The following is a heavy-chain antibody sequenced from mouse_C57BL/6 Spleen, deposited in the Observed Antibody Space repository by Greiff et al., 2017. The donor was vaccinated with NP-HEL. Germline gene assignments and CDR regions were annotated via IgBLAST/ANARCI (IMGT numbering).Heavy chain of an antibody. D-gene: IGHD1-1*01. V-gene: IGHV1-50*01. Sequence: VQLQQPGAELVKPGASVKLSCKASGYTFTSYWMQWVKQRPGQGLEWIGEIDPSDSYTNYNQKFKGKATLTVDTSSSTAYMQLSSLTSEDSAVYYCASSSPYFDYWGQGTTLTVSS. CDR1: GYTFTSYW. J-gene: IGHJ2*01. CDR3: ASSSPYFDY. CDR2: IDPSDSYT.